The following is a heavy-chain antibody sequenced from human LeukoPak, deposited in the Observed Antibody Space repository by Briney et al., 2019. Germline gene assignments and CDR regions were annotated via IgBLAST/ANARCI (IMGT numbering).Heavy chain of an antibody. CDR1: GYTFTGVY. V-gene: IGHV1-2*02. J-gene: IGHJ4*02. CDR3: ARGGDDSSLYFAY. D-gene: IGHD3-22*01. CDR2: INPQSGAT. Sequence: GASVKVSCKASGYTFTGVYIHWVRQAPGQGLEWMAWINPQSGATNYAQKFRGRVTMTRDVSISTAYTEVTSLTFDDTAVYYCARGGDDSSLYFAYWGQGTLVTVSS.